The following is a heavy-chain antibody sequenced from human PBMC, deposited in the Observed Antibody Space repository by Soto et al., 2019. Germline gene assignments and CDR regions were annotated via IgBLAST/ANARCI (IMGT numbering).Heavy chain of an antibody. D-gene: IGHD3-3*01. CDR1: GGTFSSYT. Sequence: ASVKVSCKASGGTFSSYTISWVRQAPGQGLEWMGRIIPILGIANYAQKFQGRVTITADKSTSTAYMELSSLRSEDTAVYYCARAPRSYDNWFDPWGQGTLVTVSS. CDR3: ARAPRSYDNWFDP. J-gene: IGHJ5*02. CDR2: IIPILGIA. V-gene: IGHV1-69*02.